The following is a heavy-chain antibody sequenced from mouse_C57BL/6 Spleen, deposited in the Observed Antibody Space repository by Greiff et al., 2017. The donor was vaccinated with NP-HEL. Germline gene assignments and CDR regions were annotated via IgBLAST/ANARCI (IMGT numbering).Heavy chain of an antibody. CDR3: ARDNYVAY. V-gene: IGHV1-80*01. J-gene: IGHJ3*01. CDR2: IYPGDGDT. CDR1: GYAFSSYW. Sequence: QVHVKQSGAELVKPGASVKISCKASGYAFSSYWMNWVKQRPGKGLEWIGQIYPGDGDTNYNGKFKGKATLTADKSSSTAYMQLSSLTSEDSAVYFCARDNYVAYWGQGTLVTVSA. D-gene: IGHD1-3*01.